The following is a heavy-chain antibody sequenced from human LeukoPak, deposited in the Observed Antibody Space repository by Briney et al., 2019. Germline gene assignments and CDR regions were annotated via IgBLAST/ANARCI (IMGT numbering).Heavy chain of an antibody. J-gene: IGHJ5*02. CDR2: INPNSGGT. CDR1: GYTFTGCY. Sequence: ASVKVSCKASGYTFTGCYMHWVRQAPGQGLEWMGWINPNSGGTNYAQKFQGRVTMTRDTSISTAYMELSSLRSEDTAVYYCARGRSWGNWFDPWGQGTLVTVSS. V-gene: IGHV1-2*02. D-gene: IGHD6-13*01. CDR3: ARGRSWGNWFDP.